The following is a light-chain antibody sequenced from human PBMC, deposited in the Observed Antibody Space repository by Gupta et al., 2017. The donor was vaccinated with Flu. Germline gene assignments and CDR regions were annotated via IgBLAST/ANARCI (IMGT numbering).Light chain of an antibody. J-gene: IGLJ3*02. V-gene: IGLV3-25*01. CDR2: KDT. CDR3: QSAASSNSYWV. Sequence: QAPTLIIYKDTERPPGIPERFSGSSSGTTVTLTISGVQEEDEADYYCQSAASSNSYWVFGGGTKLNVL.